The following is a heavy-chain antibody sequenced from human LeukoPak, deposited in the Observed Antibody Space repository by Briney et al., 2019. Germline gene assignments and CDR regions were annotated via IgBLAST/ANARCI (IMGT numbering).Heavy chain of an antibody. D-gene: IGHD2-15*01. CDR1: GDSFTSNW. CDR2: IYPGDYDT. V-gene: IGHV5-51*01. J-gene: IGHJ4*02. CDR3: ARRACSGDSCLDY. Sequence: GESLEISCKGSGDSFTSNWIGWVRQLPGKGLERMGIIYPGDYDTRYSPSFQGEVTISGEKSINTAYVHWSNLKASDTAMYYCARRACSGDSCLDYWGQGTLVTVSS.